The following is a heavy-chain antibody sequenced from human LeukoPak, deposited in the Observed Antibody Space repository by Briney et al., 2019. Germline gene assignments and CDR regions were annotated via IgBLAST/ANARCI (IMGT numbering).Heavy chain of an antibody. D-gene: IGHD3-3*01. CDR1: GYTFTSYY. J-gene: IGHJ6*02. CDR2: INPSGGST. V-gene: IGHV1-46*01. Sequence: ASVKVSCKASGYTFTSYYMHWVRQAPGQGLEWMGIINPSGGSTSYAQKFQGRVTMTRDTSTSTVYMELSSLRSEDMAVYYCARDTPIFGRQTPEYGMDVWGQGTTVTVSS. CDR3: ARDTPIFGRQTPEYGMDV.